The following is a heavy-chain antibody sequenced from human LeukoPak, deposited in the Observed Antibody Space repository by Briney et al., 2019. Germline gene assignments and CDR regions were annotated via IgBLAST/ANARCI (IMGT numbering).Heavy chain of an antibody. CDR3: ASSGEIAAAGTSHDY. CDR1: GGSFSGYY. Sequence: SETLSLTCAVYGGSFSGYYWGWIRQPPGKGLEWIGEINHSGSTTYNPSLKSRVTISVDTSKNQFSLKLSSVTAADTAVYYCASSGEIAAAGTSHDYWGQGTLVTVSS. V-gene: IGHV4-34*01. J-gene: IGHJ4*02. CDR2: INHSGST. D-gene: IGHD6-13*01.